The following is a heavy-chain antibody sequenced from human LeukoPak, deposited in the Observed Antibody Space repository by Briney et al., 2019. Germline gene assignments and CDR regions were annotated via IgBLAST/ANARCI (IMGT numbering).Heavy chain of an antibody. V-gene: IGHV3-21*01. D-gene: IGHD3-22*01. CDR1: GFTFSTYS. J-gene: IGHJ4*02. CDR2: ITGSSRYI. Sequence: GGSLRLSCAASGFTFSTYSMIWVRQAPGKGLEWVSSITGSSRYIYHADSVKGRFTISRDNAKNSVYLQMNSLRAEDTAVYYCARNGAYGSSGYPLYYFDYWGQGTLVTVSS. CDR3: ARNGAYGSSGYPLYYFDY.